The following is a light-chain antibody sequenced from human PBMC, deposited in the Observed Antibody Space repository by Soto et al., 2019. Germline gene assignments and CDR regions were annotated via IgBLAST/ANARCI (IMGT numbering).Light chain of an antibody. V-gene: IGKV3-11*01. CDR2: DAS. Sequence: EIVLTQSPATLSLSPGQIATLSCRASQSGSSYLAWYQQKPGQAPSLLIYDASNRATGIAARFSGSGSGTDFKLTSSSLESEDFAVYYLQLRSNWHPSTFGQGTRVEIK. CDR3: QLRSNWHPST. CDR1: QSGSSY. J-gene: IGKJ5*01.